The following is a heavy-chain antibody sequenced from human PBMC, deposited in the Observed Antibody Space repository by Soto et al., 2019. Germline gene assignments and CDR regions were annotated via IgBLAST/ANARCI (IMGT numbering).Heavy chain of an antibody. D-gene: IGHD5-18*01. Sequence: ASVKVSCKASGYTFTSYYIHWVRQAPGQGLEWMGIFNPTGDTASYAQKLQGRVTMTRDTSTGTAYMELGSLRSEDTAVYYCARGGRIVDSGIGSSYYHTMDLWRQGTMVTGS. CDR1: GYTFTSYY. CDR3: ARGGRIVDSGIGSSYYHTMDL. V-gene: IGHV1-46*01. J-gene: IGHJ6*01. CDR2: FNPTGDTA.